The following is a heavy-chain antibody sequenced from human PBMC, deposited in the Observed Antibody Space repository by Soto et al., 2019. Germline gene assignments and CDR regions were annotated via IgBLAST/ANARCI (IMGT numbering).Heavy chain of an antibody. V-gene: IGHV1-18*01. CDR2: ISAYNGNT. CDR1: GYTFTSYG. J-gene: IGHJ6*03. Sequence: ASVKVSCKASGYTFTSYGISWVRQAPGQGLEWMGWISAYNGNTNYVQKLQGRVTMTTDTSTSTAYMELRSLRSDDTAVYYCARAELYSSSWYFHSYMDVWGKGTTVTVSS. D-gene: IGHD6-13*01. CDR3: ARAELYSSSWYFHSYMDV.